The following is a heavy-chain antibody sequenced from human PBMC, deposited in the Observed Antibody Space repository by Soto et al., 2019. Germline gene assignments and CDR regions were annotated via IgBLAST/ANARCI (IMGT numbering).Heavy chain of an antibody. D-gene: IGHD3-3*01. J-gene: IGHJ6*02. CDR3: AKDQTSSYYDSWSGQYKYGMDV. CDR2: ISGSGGST. Sequence: PGGSLRLSCAASGFTFSSYAMSWVRQAPGKGLEWVSAISGSGGSTYYADSVKGRFTISRDNSKNTLYLQMNSLRAEDTAVYYCAKDQTSSYYDSWSGQYKYGMDVWGQGTTVTVSS. V-gene: IGHV3-23*01. CDR1: GFTFSSYA.